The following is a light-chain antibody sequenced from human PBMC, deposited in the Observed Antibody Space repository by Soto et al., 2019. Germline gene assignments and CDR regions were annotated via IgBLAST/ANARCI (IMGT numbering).Light chain of an antibody. CDR2: AAS. Sequence: MTQSPSSLSASVLYIITITFRASRDIGSDLSWYQQKPGKAPELLIYAASTLQSGVPSRFSGSGSGTDFTLTISCLQSEDFATYYCQKYYSFPWKFGQGTKVDIK. J-gene: IGKJ1*01. V-gene: IGKV1D-8*01. CDR3: QKYYSFPWK. CDR1: RDIGSD.